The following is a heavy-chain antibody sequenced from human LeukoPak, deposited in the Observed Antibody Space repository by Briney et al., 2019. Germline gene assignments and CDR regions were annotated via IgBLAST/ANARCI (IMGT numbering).Heavy chain of an antibody. CDR3: ARLLCSSTTCSPGMDV. J-gene: IGHJ6*04. CDR2: TSGGSTI. D-gene: IGHD2-2*01. Sequence: GGSLRLSCAASGFTFSSYAMSWVRQAPGKGLEWVSYTSGGSTIHYADSVKGRFTISRDNAKNSLYLQMNSLRAEDTAVYYCARLLCSSTTCSPGMDVWGKGTTVTVSS. CDR1: GFTFSSYA. V-gene: IGHV3-48*01.